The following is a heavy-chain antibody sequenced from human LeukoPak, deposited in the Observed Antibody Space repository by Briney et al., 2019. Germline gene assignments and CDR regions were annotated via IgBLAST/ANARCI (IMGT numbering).Heavy chain of an antibody. CDR1: GYSFTVFW. CDR3: ARQEHLESSQTELDS. CDR2: IYPRDSDI. V-gene: IGHV5-51*01. J-gene: IGHJ4*02. D-gene: IGHD1-1*01. Sequence: GESLKISCKASGYSFTVFWIAWVRQMPGKGLEWMGTIYPRDSDIRYSPSFQGQVTISADKSITTAYLQWDSLRASDTAMYFCARQEHLESSQTELDSWGQGTLVTVSS.